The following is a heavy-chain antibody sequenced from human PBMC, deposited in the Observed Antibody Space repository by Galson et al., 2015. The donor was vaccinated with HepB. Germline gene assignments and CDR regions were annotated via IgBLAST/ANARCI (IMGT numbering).Heavy chain of an antibody. V-gene: IGHV3-30*03. CDR3: ARDRSSGGPEGTFDI. CDR1: GFTFSSVG. Sequence: SLRLSCAASGFTFSSVGLHWVRQAPGKGLEWVAVISNDGNNKYYANSVKGRFTTSRDNSKNTLYLQMNSLRAEDTAVYYCARDRSSGGPEGTFDIWGQGTMVTVSS. J-gene: IGHJ3*02. D-gene: IGHD6-19*01. CDR2: ISNDGNNK.